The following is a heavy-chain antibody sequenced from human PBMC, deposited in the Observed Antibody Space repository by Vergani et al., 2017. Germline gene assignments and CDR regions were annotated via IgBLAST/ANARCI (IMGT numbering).Heavy chain of an antibody. J-gene: IGHJ5*02. CDR3: ARGTLGWLSQTGFDP. D-gene: IGHD3-3*01. CDR1: GGSISSYY. V-gene: IGHV4-59*01. CDR2: NYYSGST. Sequence: QVQLQESGPGLVKPSETLSLTCTVSGGSISSYYWSWIRQPPGKGLEWIGYNYYSGSTNYNPSLKSRVTISVDTSKNQFSLKLSSVTAADTAVYYCARGTLGWLSQTGFDPWGQGTLVTVSS.